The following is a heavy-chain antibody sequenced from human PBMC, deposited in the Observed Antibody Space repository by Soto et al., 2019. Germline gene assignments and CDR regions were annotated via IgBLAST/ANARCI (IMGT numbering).Heavy chain of an antibody. CDR1: GFTFSSYA. V-gene: IGHV3-23*01. Sequence: GGSLRLSCAASGFTFSSYAMNWVRQAPGKGLEWVSAISGSGGSTYYADSVKGRFTISRDNSKNTLYLQMNSLRAEDTAVYYCAKGSGTPYSSSSISPDYWGQGTLVTVSS. J-gene: IGHJ4*02. D-gene: IGHD6-6*01. CDR2: ISGSGGST. CDR3: AKGSGTPYSSSSISPDY.